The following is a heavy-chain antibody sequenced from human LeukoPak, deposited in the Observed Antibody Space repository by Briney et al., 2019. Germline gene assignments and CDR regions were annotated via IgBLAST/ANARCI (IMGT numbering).Heavy chain of an antibody. V-gene: IGHV1-69*01. CDR2: IIPIFGTA. CDR3: AKTAARDYDSSGYSFDY. D-gene: IGHD3-22*01. J-gene: IGHJ4*02. Sequence: ASVNVSCKASGGTFSSYAISWVRQAPGQGLEWMGGIIPIFGTANYAQKFQGRVTITADESTSTAYMELSSLRSADTAVYYCAKTAARDYDSSGYSFDYWGQGTLVTVSS. CDR1: GGTFSSYA.